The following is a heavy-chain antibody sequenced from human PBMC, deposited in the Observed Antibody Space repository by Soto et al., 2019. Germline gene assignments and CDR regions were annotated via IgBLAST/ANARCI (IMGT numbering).Heavy chain of an antibody. CDR3: AKNVWGITIFGGMDV. CDR2: INGGGGRT. J-gene: IGHJ6*02. D-gene: IGHD3-9*01. Sequence: GGSLRLSCAVSGVTYMKYAMSWVRQAPGKGLEWVSGINGGGGRTYYADSVKGRFTISRDNSKNTLYLQMNSLRAEDTAVYYCAKNVWGITIFGGMDVWGQETTVTVSS. CDR1: GVTYMKYA. V-gene: IGHV3-23*01.